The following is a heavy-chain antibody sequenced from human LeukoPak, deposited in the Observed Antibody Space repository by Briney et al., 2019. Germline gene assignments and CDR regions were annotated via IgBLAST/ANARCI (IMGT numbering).Heavy chain of an antibody. Sequence: SETLSLTCTVSDDSIMTYYWNWIRQPPGKGLEWIGYIYYSGSTNYNPSLKGRVTISVDTSKNQFSLKLNSVTAADTAVYYCASWFPYYYDSSGYYLDAFDIWGQGTMVTVSS. CDR1: DDSIMTYY. D-gene: IGHD3-22*01. CDR2: IYYSGST. CDR3: ASWFPYYYDSSGYYLDAFDI. J-gene: IGHJ3*02. V-gene: IGHV4-59*12.